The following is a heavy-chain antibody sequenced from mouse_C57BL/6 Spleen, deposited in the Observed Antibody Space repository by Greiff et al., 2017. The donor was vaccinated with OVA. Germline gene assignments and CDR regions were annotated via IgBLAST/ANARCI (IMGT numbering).Heavy chain of an antibody. Sequence: EVQLVESGTVLARPGASVKMSCKTSGYTFTRYWMHWVKQRPGQGLEWIGAIYPGHSDTSYNQKFKGKAKLTAVTSASPAYMELSSLTNEDSAVYYCTRPDYYGSVDYWGQGTTLTVSS. CDR2: IYPGHSDT. CDR1: GYTFTRYW. J-gene: IGHJ2*01. CDR3: TRPDYYGSVDY. V-gene: IGHV1-5*01. D-gene: IGHD1-1*01.